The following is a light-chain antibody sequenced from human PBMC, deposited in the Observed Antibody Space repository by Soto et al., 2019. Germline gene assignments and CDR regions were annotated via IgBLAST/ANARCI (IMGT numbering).Light chain of an antibody. CDR3: QVWDSSSDQSGI. Sequence: SYELTQPPSVSVAPGQTASITCGGTNIGSESVHWYQQKPGQAPLLVIYYDGDRPSGIPPRFSASNSGNTATLSISRVEAGDEADYYCQVWDSSSDQSGIFGGGTKVTVL. J-gene: IGLJ2*01. V-gene: IGLV3-21*01. CDR2: YDG. CDR1: NIGSES.